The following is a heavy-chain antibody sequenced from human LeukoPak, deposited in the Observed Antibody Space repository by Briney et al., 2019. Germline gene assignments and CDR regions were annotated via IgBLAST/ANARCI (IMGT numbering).Heavy chain of an antibody. Sequence: SETLSLTCTVSGGSISSYYWSWIRQPAGRGLEWIGRIYTSGSTNYNPSLKSRVTMSVDTSKNQLSLKLSSVTAADTAVYYCARGSWWEPTSMFDYWGQGTLVTVSS. J-gene: IGHJ4*02. V-gene: IGHV4-4*07. CDR2: IYTSGST. CDR3: ARGSWWEPTSMFDY. CDR1: GGSISSYY. D-gene: IGHD1-26*01.